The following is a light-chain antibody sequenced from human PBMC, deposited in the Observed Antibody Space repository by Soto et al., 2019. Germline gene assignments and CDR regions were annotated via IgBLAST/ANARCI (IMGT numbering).Light chain of an antibody. V-gene: IGKV1-39*01. J-gene: IGKJ2*01. Sequence: DIQMTQSPSSLSASVGDRVTITCRASQSITNYLNWYQQKPGEVPKLLIYTASSLQSGVPSRFSGSVSGTDFTLTISSLQPEDFATYYCQQSYSIPHTFGQGTKLEIK. CDR1: QSITNY. CDR3: QQSYSIPHT. CDR2: TAS.